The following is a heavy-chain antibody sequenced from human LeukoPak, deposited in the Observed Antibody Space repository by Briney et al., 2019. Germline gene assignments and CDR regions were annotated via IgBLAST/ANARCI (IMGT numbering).Heavy chain of an antibody. CDR2: IKSKTDGGTT. J-gene: IGHJ4*02. D-gene: IGHD3-16*01. Sequence: GGSLRLSCAASGFTFSSYSMNWVRQAPGKGLEWVGRIKSKTDGGTTDYAAPVKGRFTISRDDSKNTLYLQMNSLKTEDTAVYYCTTGAQYDYVWGSYGDRWGQGTLVTVSS. V-gene: IGHV3-15*01. CDR1: GFTFSSYS. CDR3: TTGAQYDYVWGSYGDR.